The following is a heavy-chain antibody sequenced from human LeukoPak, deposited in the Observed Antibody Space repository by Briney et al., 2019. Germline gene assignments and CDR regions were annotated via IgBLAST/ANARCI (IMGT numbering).Heavy chain of an antibody. CDR3: ARRGNWGPYNWFDP. D-gene: IGHD7-27*01. Sequence: SETLSLTCTVSGGSISSYYWGWIRQPPGKGLEWIGSIYYSGSTYYNPSLKSRVTISVDTSKNQFSLKLSSVTAADTAVYYCARRGNWGPYNWFDPWGQGTLVTVSS. J-gene: IGHJ5*02. V-gene: IGHV4-39*01. CDR1: GGSISSYY. CDR2: IYYSGST.